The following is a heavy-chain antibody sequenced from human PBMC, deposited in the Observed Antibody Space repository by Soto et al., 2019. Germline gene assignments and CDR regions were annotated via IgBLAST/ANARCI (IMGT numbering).Heavy chain of an antibody. D-gene: IGHD6-13*01. CDR3: AKGRRGLAAADFDY. CDR1: GFTFSTYA. V-gene: IGHV3-23*01. J-gene: IGHJ4*02. Sequence: PGGSLRLSCAASGFTFSTYAMNWVRQAPGKGLECVSGISGSGGSTYYADSVKGRFTISRDNSKDTLYLQMNSLRVEDTALYYCAKGRRGLAAADFDYWGQGTLVTVSS. CDR2: ISGSGGST.